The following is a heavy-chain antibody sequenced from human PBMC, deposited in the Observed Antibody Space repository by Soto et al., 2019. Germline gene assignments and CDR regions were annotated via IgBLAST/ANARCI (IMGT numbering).Heavy chain of an antibody. CDR3: ARVSGWYANWFDP. CDR1: GGSFSGYY. J-gene: IGHJ5*02. V-gene: IGHV4-34*01. D-gene: IGHD6-19*01. CDR2: INHSGST. Sequence: LSETLSLTCAVYGGSFSGYYWSWIRQPPGKGLEWIGEINHSGSTNYNPSLKSRVTISVDTSKNQFSLKLSSVTAADTAVYYCARVSGWYANWFDPWGQGTLVTVSS.